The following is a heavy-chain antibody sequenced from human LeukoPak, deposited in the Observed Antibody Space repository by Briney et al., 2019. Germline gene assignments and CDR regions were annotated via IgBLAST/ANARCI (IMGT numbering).Heavy chain of an antibody. J-gene: IGHJ5*02. D-gene: IGHD6-13*01. CDR3: ARQRGIAAAGTLDNWFDP. CDR1: GGSISSYY. V-gene: IGHV4-59*08. Sequence: SETLSLTCTVSGGSISSYYWSWIRQPPGKGLEWIGYMYYSGSTNYNPSLKSRVTISVDMSKNQVSLKLSSVTAADTAVYYCARQRGIAAAGTLDNWFDPWGQGTLVTVSS. CDR2: MYYSGST.